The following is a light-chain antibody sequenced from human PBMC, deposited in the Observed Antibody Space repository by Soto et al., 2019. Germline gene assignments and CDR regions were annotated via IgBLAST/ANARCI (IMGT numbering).Light chain of an antibody. CDR3: QQSYSTPRT. V-gene: IGKV1-39*01. CDR1: QSISSY. CDR2: AAS. J-gene: IGKJ2*01. Sequence: DIQMTQSPSSLSASVGDRVTITCRASQSISSYLNWYQQKPGKAPKLLIYAASSLQSGVLSRFSGSGSTTDFTLTINSLQPEDFATYYCQQSYSTPRTFGQGTELEIK.